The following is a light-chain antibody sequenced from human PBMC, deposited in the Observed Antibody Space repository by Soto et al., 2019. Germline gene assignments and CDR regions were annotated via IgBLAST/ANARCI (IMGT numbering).Light chain of an antibody. Sequence: QSVLTQPPSVSGAPGQKVMISCTGSSSKIGAGYDVHWYQQLPGTAPKLLIYGNSNRPSGVPDRLSGSKSGTSASLAITGLQVEDEADYYCQSYDSSLSAAVFGGGTKLTVL. CDR3: QSYDSSLSAAV. CDR1: SSKIGAGYD. J-gene: IGLJ2*01. CDR2: GNS. V-gene: IGLV1-40*01.